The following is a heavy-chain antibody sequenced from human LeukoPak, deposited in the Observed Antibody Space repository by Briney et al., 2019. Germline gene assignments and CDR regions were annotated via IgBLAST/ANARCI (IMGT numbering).Heavy chain of an antibody. V-gene: IGHV3-53*01. CDR1: GLSVSSNF. D-gene: IGHD3-22*01. CDR3: ARLLAEYYYDSSGSSRAFDI. Sequence: PGGSLRLSCAATGLSVSSNFMSWVRQAPGKGLEWVSVIYSGGSTYYADSVKGRFTISRDNSKNTLYLQMNSLRAEDTAVYYCARLLAEYYYDSSGSSRAFDIWGQGTMVTVSS. CDR2: IYSGGST. J-gene: IGHJ3*02.